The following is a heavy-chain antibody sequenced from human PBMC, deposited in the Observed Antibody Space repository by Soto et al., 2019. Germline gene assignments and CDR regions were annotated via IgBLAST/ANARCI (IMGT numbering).Heavy chain of an antibody. CDR1: XFTFSSYA. J-gene: IGHJ6*02. V-gene: IGHV3-23*01. D-gene: IGHD1-26*01. CDR3: AMLNSGSYSYHGMDV. CDR2: ISGSGGNT. Sequence: EVQLLESGGDLVQPGGSLRLSXAXXXFTFSSYAMNWVRQAPGKGLEWVSAISGSGGNTFYADSVKGRFTISRDNSKNTLFLQMHSLRAEDTAIYYCAMLNSGSYSYHGMDVWGQGTTVTVSS.